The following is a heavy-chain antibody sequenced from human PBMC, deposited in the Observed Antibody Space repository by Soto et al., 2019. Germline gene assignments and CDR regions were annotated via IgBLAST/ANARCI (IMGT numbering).Heavy chain of an antibody. D-gene: IGHD2-15*01. CDR1: GGSISSGGYY. CDR3: ARDTPEGYCSGGSCYRWFDP. Sequence: PSETLSLTCTVSGGSISSGGYYWSWIRQHPGKGLEWIGYIYYSGSTYYNPSLKSRVTISIDTSKNQFSLKLTSVTAADTAVYYCARDTPEGYCSGGSCYRWFDPWGQGTLVTVSS. V-gene: IGHV4-31*03. J-gene: IGHJ5*02. CDR2: IYYSGST.